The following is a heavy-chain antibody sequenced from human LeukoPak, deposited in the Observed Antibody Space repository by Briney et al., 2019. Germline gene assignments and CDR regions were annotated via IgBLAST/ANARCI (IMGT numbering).Heavy chain of an antibody. J-gene: IGHJ4*02. V-gene: IGHV4-34*01. CDR3: ARGQRVGARTFDY. CDR2: INHSGST. CDR1: GGSFSGYY. D-gene: IGHD1-26*01. Sequence: SETLSLTCAVYGGSFSGYYLSWIRQPPGKGLEWIGEINHSGSTNYNPSLKSRVTISVDTSKNQFSLKLSSVTAADTAVYYCARGQRVGARTFDYWGQGTLVTVSS.